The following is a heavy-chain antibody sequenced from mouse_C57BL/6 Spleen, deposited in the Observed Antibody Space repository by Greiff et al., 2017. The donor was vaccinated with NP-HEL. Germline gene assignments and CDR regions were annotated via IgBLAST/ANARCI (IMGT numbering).Heavy chain of an antibody. CDR1: GYSITSGYY. J-gene: IGHJ1*03. D-gene: IGHD1-1*01. CDR2: ISYDGSN. V-gene: IGHV3-6*01. Sequence: EVKVEESGPGLVKPSQSLSLTCSVTGYSITSGYYWNWIRQFPGNKLEWIGYISYDGSNNYNPSLKNRISITRDTSKNQFFLKLNSVTTEDTATYYCAGHYYGSSYDYWYFDVWGTGTTVTVSS. CDR3: AGHYYGSSYDYWYFDV.